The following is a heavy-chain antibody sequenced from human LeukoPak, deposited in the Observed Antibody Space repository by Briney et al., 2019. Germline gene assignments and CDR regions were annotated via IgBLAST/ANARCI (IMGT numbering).Heavy chain of an antibody. D-gene: IGHD6-19*01. J-gene: IGHJ4*02. CDR3: ARRGAVAGHFDY. V-gene: IGHV1-69*13. CDR2: IIPIFGTA. CDR1: GGTFSGYA. Sequence: GASVKVSCKASGGTFSGYAISRVRQARGQGLEWMGGIIPIFGTANYAQKFQGRVTITADESTSTAYMELSSLRSEDTAVYYCARRGAVAGHFDYWGQGTLVTVSS.